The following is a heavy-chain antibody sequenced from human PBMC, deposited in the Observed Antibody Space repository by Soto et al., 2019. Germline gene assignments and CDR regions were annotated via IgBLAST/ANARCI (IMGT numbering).Heavy chain of an antibody. CDR3: AKDRYGGWYGAFDY. D-gene: IGHD6-19*01. CDR2: ISWNSGSI. Sequence: EVQLVESGGGLVQPGRSLRLSCAASGFPFDDYAMHWVRQAPGKGLEWVSGISWNSGSIGYADSVKGRFTISRDNAKNSLYLQMNSLRAEDTALYYCAKDRYGGWYGAFDYWGQGTLVTVSS. CDR1: GFPFDDYA. J-gene: IGHJ4*02. V-gene: IGHV3-9*01.